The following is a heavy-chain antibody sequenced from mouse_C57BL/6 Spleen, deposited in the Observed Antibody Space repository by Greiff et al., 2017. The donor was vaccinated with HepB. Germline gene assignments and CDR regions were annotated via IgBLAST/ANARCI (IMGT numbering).Heavy chain of an antibody. J-gene: IGHJ2*01. Sequence: VMLVESGPELVKPGASVKISCKASGYAFSSSWMNWVKQRPGKGLEWIGRIYPGDGDANYNGKFKGKATLTADKSSSTAYMQLSSLTSEDSAVYFCARWGYDYALDYWGQGTTLTVSS. CDR3: ARWGYDYALDY. CDR1: GYAFSSSW. CDR2: IYPGDGDA. V-gene: IGHV1-82*01. D-gene: IGHD2-4*01.